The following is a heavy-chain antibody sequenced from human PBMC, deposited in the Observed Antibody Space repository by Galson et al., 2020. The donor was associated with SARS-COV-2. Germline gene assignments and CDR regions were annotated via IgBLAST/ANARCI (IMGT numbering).Heavy chain of an antibody. CDR3: AKGGYCSSTSCYVFDYYGMDV. CDR1: GFTSSSYL. V-gene: IGHV3-7*01. Sequence: GGSLRLSCAASGFTSSSYLMTWVRQAPGMGLESVAHIKQHGSEKYYVNSVKGRFTISSDNAKNSLYLQMNSLRAEDTAVYYCAKGGYCSSTSCYVFDYYGMDVWGQGSTVTDSS. J-gene: IGHJ6*02. CDR2: IKQHGSEK. D-gene: IGHD2-2*01.